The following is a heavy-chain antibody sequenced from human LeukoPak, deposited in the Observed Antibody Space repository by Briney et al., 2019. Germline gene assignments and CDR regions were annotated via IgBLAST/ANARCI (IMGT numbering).Heavy chain of an antibody. V-gene: IGHV3-30*18. CDR2: ISYDGSNK. J-gene: IGHJ3*02. CDR3: AKGGPWALWGAFDI. D-gene: IGHD3-16*01. Sequence: GGSLRLSCAASGFTFSSYGMHWVRQAPGKGLEWVAVISYDGSNKYHADSVKGRFTISRDNSKNTLYLQMNSLRAEDTAVYYCAKGGPWALWGAFDIWGQGTMVTVSS. CDR1: GFTFSSYG.